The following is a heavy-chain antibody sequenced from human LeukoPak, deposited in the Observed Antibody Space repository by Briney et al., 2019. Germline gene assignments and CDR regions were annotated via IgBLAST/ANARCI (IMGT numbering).Heavy chain of an antibody. D-gene: IGHD3-3*01. CDR1: GGSISSYY. V-gene: IGHV4-59*01. Sequence: SETLSLTCTVSGGSISSYYWSWIRQPPGKGLEWIGYIYYSGSTNYNPSLKSRVTISVDTSKNQFSLKLSSVTAADTAVYYCARGYYDIWSGYPRGHVWFDPWGQGTLVTVSS. J-gene: IGHJ5*02. CDR2: IYYSGST. CDR3: ARGYYDIWSGYPRGHVWFDP.